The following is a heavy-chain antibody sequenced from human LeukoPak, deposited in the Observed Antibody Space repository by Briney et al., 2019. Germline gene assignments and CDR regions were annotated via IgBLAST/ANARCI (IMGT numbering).Heavy chain of an antibody. V-gene: IGHV3-74*01. CDR3: ARDTGYCGGDCPFDY. CDR2: INSDGSST. CDR1: GFTFSSYW. J-gene: IGHJ4*02. Sequence: GGSLRLSCAASGFTFSSYWMHWVRQAPGKGLVWVSRINSDGSSTSYADSVKGRFTISRDNAKNTLYLQMNSLRAEDTAVYYCARDTGYCGGDCPFDYWGQGTLVTVSP. D-gene: IGHD2-21*02.